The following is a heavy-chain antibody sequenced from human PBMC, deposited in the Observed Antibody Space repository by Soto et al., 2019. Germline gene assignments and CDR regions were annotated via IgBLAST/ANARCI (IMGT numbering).Heavy chain of an antibody. J-gene: IGHJ4*02. CDR3: AKGLGELSPESFEY. CDR2: ISYDGSDK. V-gene: IGHV3-30*18. Sequence: QVQLVESGGGVVQPGRSLRLSCAASGFTFSYYAMHWVRQAPGKGLEWVAVISYDGSDKYYADSVKGRFTISRDNSKNTLNLQMNSLRADDTAVYYCAKGLGELSPESFEYWGQGTLITVSS. D-gene: IGHD3-16*02. CDR1: GFTFSYYA.